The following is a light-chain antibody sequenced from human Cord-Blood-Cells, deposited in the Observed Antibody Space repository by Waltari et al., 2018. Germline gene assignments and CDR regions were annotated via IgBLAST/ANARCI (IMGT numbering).Light chain of an antibody. CDR1: SRDIGSYNY. CDR3: SAFRSSTSLP. J-gene: IGLJ2*01. Sequence: QSALTQPASVSGSPGQSITIPCTGSSRDIGSYNYVSWYQQHPGKAPKLIISEVNSRPSGVSDRFSGPKSGDTASLTISGLQPEDEADYYCSAFRSSTSLPFGGGTKLTVL. CDR2: EVN. V-gene: IGLV2-14*03.